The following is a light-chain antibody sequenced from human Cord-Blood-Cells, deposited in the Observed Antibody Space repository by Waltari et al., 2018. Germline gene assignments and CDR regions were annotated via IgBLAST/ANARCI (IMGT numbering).Light chain of an antibody. Sequence: SYDLTQPTSVSVSTGQTASITCSGDKLGAKYACWYQPKPGQSTVLVIYQDSTRPSGIPERFSGSNSGNTATLTISGTQAMDEADYYCQAWDSSYVVFGGGTKLTVL. V-gene: IGLV3-1*01. J-gene: IGLJ2*01. CDR3: QAWDSSYVV. CDR2: QDS. CDR1: KLGAKY.